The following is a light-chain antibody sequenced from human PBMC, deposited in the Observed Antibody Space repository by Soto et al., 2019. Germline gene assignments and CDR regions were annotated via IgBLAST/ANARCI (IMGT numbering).Light chain of an antibody. CDR3: QQYNIWPQT. J-gene: IGKJ1*01. Sequence: DVVMTQSPLSLPVTLGQPASFSCKSSQSLAYSDGNTYLSWFQQRPGQSPRRLIYQVSKRDSGVPDRFSGSGSGTDFTLRISSLQSEDFAVYFCQQYNIWPQTLGHGTKVDIK. V-gene: IGKV2-30*01. CDR1: QSLAYSDGNTY. CDR2: QVS.